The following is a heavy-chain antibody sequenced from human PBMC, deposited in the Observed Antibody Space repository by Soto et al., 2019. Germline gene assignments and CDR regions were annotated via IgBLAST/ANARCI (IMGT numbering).Heavy chain of an antibody. CDR3: ARDSSSSRVWYYGMDV. D-gene: IGHD6-6*01. V-gene: IGHV1-69*06. CDR1: GGTFSSYA. Sequence: SVKVSCKASGGTFSSYAISWVRQAPGRGLEWMGGIIPIFGTANYAQKFQGRVTITADKSTSTAYMELSSLRSEDTAVYYCARDSSSSRVWYYGMDVWGQGTTVTVSS. CDR2: IIPIFGTA. J-gene: IGHJ6*02.